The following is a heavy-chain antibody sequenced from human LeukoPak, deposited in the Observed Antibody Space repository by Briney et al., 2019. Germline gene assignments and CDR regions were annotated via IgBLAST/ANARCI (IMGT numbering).Heavy chain of an antibody. CDR2: MNSNTGNT. D-gene: IGHD3-22*01. CDR3: ARGRRGSSGPWSWYLDL. J-gene: IGHJ2*01. Sequence: ASVKVSCKASGFTLTNFDTNWVRQATGQGLEWMGWMNSNTGNTGYAQEFQGRVTMTRDTSIGTAYTELTNLRSEDTAVYYCARGRRGSSGPWSWYLDLWGRGTLVTASS. V-gene: IGHV1-8*01. CDR1: GFTLTNFD.